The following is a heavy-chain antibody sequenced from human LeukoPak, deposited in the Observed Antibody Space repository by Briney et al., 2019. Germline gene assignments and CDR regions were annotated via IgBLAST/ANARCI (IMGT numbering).Heavy chain of an antibody. CDR2: ITSNGGSA. J-gene: IGHJ3*02. Sequence: RGSLRLSCSASGFPFSNYAMHWVRLAPGKGLEYVSAITSNGGSAYYADHVKGRFTISRDNSNNMLYLQMSSLRIDDTATYYCVTYGDYVGDSYDIWGRGTMVTVSS. D-gene: IGHD4-17*01. V-gene: IGHV3-64D*06. CDR1: GFPFSNYA. CDR3: VTYGDYVGDSYDI.